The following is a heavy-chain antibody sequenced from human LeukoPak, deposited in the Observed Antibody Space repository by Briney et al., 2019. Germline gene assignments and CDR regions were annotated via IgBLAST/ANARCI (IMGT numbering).Heavy chain of an antibody. CDR2: IYYSGST. D-gene: IGHD3-3*01. J-gene: IGHJ3*02. CDR1: GGSISSSSYY. V-gene: IGHV4-39*01. CDR3: ARSRGGQRGIFGVDYEDNDAFDI. Sequence: SETLSLTCTVSGGSISSSSYYWGWIRQPPGKGLEWIGSIYYSGSTYYNPSLKSRVTISVDTSKNQFSLKLSSVTAADTAVYYCARSRGGQRGIFGVDYEDNDAFDIWGQGTMVTVSS.